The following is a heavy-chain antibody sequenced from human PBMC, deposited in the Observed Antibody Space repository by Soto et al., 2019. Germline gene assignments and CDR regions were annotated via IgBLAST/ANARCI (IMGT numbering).Heavy chain of an antibody. CDR3: AVDYGDDYFY. J-gene: IGHJ4*02. D-gene: IGHD4-17*01. Sequence: QLQLQESGPGLVKPSETLSLTCAVSGGSISSSTYYWAWIRQPPGKGLEWIGSIYYSGSTYYNPSLKRRVSISVDTSMNQFSLKLTSGTAADTAVDYCAVDYGDDYFYWGQGTLVTVSS. V-gene: IGHV4-39*01. CDR2: IYYSGST. CDR1: GGSISSSTYY.